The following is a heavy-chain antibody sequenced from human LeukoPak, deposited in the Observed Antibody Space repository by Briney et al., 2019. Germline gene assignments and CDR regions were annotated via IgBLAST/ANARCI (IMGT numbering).Heavy chain of an antibody. D-gene: IGHD5-12*01. V-gene: IGHV3-48*02. Sequence: GGSLRLSCAASGFTFSDYGMNRARQAPGKRLEWVSYISSSSDSIYYADSVKGRFTISRDNAENSLYLQMNSLRDEDTAVYFCARAMRSGYDYWGQGTLVTVSS. CDR1: GFTFSDYG. J-gene: IGHJ4*02. CDR2: ISSSSDSI. CDR3: ARAMRSGYDY.